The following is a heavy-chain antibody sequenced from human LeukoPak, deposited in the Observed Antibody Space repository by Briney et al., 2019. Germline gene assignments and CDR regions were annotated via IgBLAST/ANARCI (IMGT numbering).Heavy chain of an antibody. J-gene: IGHJ4*02. CDR2: IIPILGIA. Sequence: GSSVKVSCKASGGTFSSYAISWVRQAPGQGLEWMGRIIPILGIANYAQKFQGRVTITADKSTSTAYMELSSLRSEDTAVYYCARGSEYSGSYSGEDYRGQGTLVTVSS. CDR1: GGTFSSYA. D-gene: IGHD1-26*01. CDR3: ARGSEYSGSYSGEDY. V-gene: IGHV1-69*04.